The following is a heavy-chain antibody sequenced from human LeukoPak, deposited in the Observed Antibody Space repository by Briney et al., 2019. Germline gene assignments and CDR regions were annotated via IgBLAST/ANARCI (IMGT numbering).Heavy chain of an antibody. Sequence: SETLSLTCTVSGGSISSYYWSWIRQPPGKGLEWIGYIYYSGSTNYNPSLKSRVTISVDTSKNEFSLKLSSVTAADTAVYYCARRRDFFDYWGQGTLVTVSS. D-gene: IGHD2/OR15-2a*01. CDR1: GGSISSYY. J-gene: IGHJ4*02. V-gene: IGHV4-59*08. CDR3: ARRRDFFDY. CDR2: IYYSGST.